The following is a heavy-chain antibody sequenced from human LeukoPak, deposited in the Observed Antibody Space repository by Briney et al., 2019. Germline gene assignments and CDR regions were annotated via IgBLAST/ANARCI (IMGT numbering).Heavy chain of an antibody. CDR1: GFTFSSYG. Sequence: GGSLRLSCAASGFTFSSYGMPWVRQAPGKGLEWVAVIWYDGSNKYYADSVKGRFTISRDNSKNTLYLQMNSLRAEDTAVYYCARESHRYCSSTSCSSADYWGQGTLVTVSS. J-gene: IGHJ4*02. CDR2: IWYDGSNK. D-gene: IGHD2-2*01. CDR3: ARESHRYCSSTSCSSADY. V-gene: IGHV3-33*01.